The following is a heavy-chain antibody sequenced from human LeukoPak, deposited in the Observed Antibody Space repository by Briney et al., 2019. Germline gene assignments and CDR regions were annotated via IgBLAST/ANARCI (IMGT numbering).Heavy chain of an antibody. V-gene: IGHV3-33*01. CDR1: GFTFSSFG. J-gene: IGHJ5*02. CDR3: VRVVGVSRFNYFDP. D-gene: IGHD1-26*01. Sequence: GRSLTLSCAASGFTFSSFGMHWVRQAPGKGLEWVAVIWYDASNKYYADSVKGRFTISRDNSKNTLYLQMNSLRDEDTAVYDCVRVVGVSRFNYFDPWGQGTLVTVSS. CDR2: IWYDASNK.